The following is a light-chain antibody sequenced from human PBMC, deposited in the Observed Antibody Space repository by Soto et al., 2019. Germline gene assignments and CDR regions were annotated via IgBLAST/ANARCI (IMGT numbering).Light chain of an antibody. V-gene: IGKV3-20*01. CDR3: QQYSSFTT. CDR2: GAS. J-gene: IGKJ1*01. Sequence: EIVLTQSPGTLSLSPGERATLSCRASQSVSSSYLAWYQQKPGQAPRLLIYGASSRATGIPDRFSGSGSGTDFTLSISSLQPDDFATYYCQQYSSFTTFGQGTKV. CDR1: QSVSSSY.